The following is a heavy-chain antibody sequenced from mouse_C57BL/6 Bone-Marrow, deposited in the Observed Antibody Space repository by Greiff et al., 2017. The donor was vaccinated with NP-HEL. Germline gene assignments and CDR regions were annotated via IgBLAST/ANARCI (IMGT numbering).Heavy chain of an antibody. V-gene: IGHV1-81*01. CDR3: ARSRRVRGFAY. Sequence: VKLQESGAELARPGASVKLSCKASGYTFTSYGISWVKQRTGQGLEWIGEIYPRSGNTYYNEKFKGKATLTADKSSSTAYMELRSLTSEDSAVYFCARSRRVRGFAYWGQGTLVTVSA. CDR2: IYPRSGNT. J-gene: IGHJ3*01. D-gene: IGHD2-14*01. CDR1: GYTFTSYG.